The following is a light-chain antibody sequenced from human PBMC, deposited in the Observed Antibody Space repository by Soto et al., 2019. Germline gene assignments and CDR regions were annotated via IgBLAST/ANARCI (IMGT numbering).Light chain of an antibody. J-gene: IGKJ2*01. CDR1: QSVSRN. V-gene: IGKV3-15*01. Sequence: EVVLTQSPATLSVSPGDRATLSCRASQSVSRNLAWYQQKPGQAPRLLIYGASTRATGVPARFSGSGSATEFTLSISSLQSEDFAVYYCQQYNNWPPKYTFGQGTKLEIK. CDR2: GAS. CDR3: QQYNNWPPKYT.